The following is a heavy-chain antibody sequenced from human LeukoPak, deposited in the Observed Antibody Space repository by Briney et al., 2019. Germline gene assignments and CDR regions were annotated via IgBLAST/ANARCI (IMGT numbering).Heavy chain of an antibody. D-gene: IGHD6-6*01. Sequence: SETLSLTCTVFYGSFSGYYWSWIRQPPGKGLEWIGEINHSGNTNYNPSLKSRITISADTSKDQFNLKLSSVTAADTALYYCARHGLVAARHAFDIWGQGTMVTVSS. V-gene: IGHV4-34*01. J-gene: IGHJ3*02. CDR1: YGSFSGYY. CDR2: INHSGNT. CDR3: ARHGLVAARHAFDI.